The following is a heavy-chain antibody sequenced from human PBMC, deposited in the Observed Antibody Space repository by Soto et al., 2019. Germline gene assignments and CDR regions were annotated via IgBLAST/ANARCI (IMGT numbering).Heavy chain of an antibody. Sequence: GESLKISCKGSGYSFTSYWIGWVRQMPGKGLEWMGIIYPGDSDTRYSPSFQGQVTISADKSISTAYLQWSSLKASDTAMYYCARHARGSYCASYYYGMDVWGQGTTVTVSS. V-gene: IGHV5-51*01. CDR3: ARHARGSYCASYYYGMDV. D-gene: IGHD1-26*01. J-gene: IGHJ6*02. CDR1: GYSFTSYW. CDR2: IYPGDSDT.